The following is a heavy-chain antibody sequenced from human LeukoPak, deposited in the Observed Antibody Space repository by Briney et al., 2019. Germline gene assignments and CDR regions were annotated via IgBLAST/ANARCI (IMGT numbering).Heavy chain of an antibody. V-gene: IGHV3-30*02. CDR3: SRIAAAGHPHYYYYYMDV. CDR2: IRYDGSNK. J-gene: IGHJ6*03. CDR1: GFTFSSYG. Sequence: GGSLRLSCAASGFTFSSYGMHWVRQAPGKGLEWVAFIRYDGSNKYYADSVKGRFTISRDSSKNTLYLQMNSLRAEDTAVYYCSRIAAAGHPHYYYYYMDVWGKGTTVTISS. D-gene: IGHD6-13*01.